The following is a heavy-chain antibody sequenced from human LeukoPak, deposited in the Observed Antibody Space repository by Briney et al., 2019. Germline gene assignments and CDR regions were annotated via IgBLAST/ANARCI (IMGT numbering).Heavy chain of an antibody. J-gene: IGHJ6*02. D-gene: IGHD6-19*01. CDR2: ISYDGGNK. CDR3: AKDQSGYSSGWYLHYYYGMDV. Sequence: GGSLRLSCAASGFTFSSYGMHWVRQAPGKGLEWVAVISYDGGNKYYADSVKGRLTISRDNSKNTLYLQMNSLRAEDTAVYYCAKDQSGYSSGWYLHYYYGMDVWGQGTTVTVSS. CDR1: GFTFSSYG. V-gene: IGHV3-30*18.